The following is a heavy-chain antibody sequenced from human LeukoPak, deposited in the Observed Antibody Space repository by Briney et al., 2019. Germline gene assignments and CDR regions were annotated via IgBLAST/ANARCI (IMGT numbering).Heavy chain of an antibody. CDR1: GESFSGYY. CDR2: INHSGST. J-gene: IGHJ4*02. V-gene: IGHV4-34*01. D-gene: IGHD3-22*01. CDR3: ARDVGSGYFNV. Sequence: PSETLSLTCAVYGESFSGYYWSWIRQPPGKGLEWIGEINHSGSTTYNPSLKSRVTISRDPSKNQFTLKLSSVTAADTAVYYCARDVGSGYFNVWGPGTLVTVSS.